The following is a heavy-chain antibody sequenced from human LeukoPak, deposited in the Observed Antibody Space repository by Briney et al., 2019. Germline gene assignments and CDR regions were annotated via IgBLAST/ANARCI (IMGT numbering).Heavy chain of an antibody. V-gene: IGHV1-69*04. Sequence: ASGKVSCKASGGTFSSYTISWVRQAPGQGLEWMGRIIPILGIANYAQKFQGRVTITADKSTSTAYMELSSLRSEDTAVYYCARDPGYSGSSNFDYWGQGTLVTVSS. CDR1: GGTFSSYT. J-gene: IGHJ4*02. D-gene: IGHD1-26*01. CDR3: ARDPGYSGSSNFDY. CDR2: IIPILGIA.